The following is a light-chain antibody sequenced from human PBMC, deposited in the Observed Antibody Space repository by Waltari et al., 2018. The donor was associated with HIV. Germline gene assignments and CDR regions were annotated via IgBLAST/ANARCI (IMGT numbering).Light chain of an antibody. CDR2: GGN. Sequence: SSELTQDPVVSVALGQTIKITCQGDSLRSFFANWYQQRAVQAPVLVVYGGNRRPSGIPERFSASNSGNTSSLLISKSEAGDEADYFCHSRDTNTDHHVFGGGTRVIV. CDR1: SLRSFF. V-gene: IGLV3-19*01. J-gene: IGLJ1*01. CDR3: HSRDTNTDHHV.